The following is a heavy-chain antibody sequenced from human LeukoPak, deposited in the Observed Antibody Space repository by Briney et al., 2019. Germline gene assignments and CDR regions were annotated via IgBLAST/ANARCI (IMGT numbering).Heavy chain of an antibody. CDR1: GFSFSTFG. D-gene: IGHD1-1*01. CDR3: AKDSQLDVGLDYYYYFYMDV. J-gene: IGHJ6*03. V-gene: IGHV3-30*02. Sequence: GGSLRLSCAASGFSFSTFGMYWVRQVPGKGLEWVAFIRYDGNDKYYGDSAKDRFTISRDNSKNTLYLQMNSLTTDDTGVYYCAKDSQLDVGLDYYYYFYMDVWGRGTTVTVSS. CDR2: IRYDGNDK.